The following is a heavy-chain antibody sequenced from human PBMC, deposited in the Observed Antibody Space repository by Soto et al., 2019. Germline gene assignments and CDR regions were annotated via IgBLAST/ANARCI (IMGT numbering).Heavy chain of an antibody. CDR1: GASISGGDYY. Sequence: QVQLQESGPGLVKPSQTLSLTCTVSGASISGGDYYWTWIRQPPGKGLEWIGSIYYTGTTYSNPSLESRLSISVDPSNNQFALRLTAVSAADTAIYYCARATYDSSTYYLDYWGQGTLVTVSS. V-gene: IGHV4-30-4*01. CDR2: IYYTGTT. J-gene: IGHJ4*02. CDR3: ARATYDSSTYYLDY. D-gene: IGHD3-22*01.